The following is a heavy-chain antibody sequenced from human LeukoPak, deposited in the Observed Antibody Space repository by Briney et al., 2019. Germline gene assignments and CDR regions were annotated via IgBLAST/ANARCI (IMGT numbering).Heavy chain of an antibody. CDR1: GGSISSGSYD. CDR3: ARVVPGYCISTICYDFDAFDI. D-gene: IGHD2-2*01. Sequence: SQTLSLTCTVSGGSISSGSYDWSWIRQPAGKGLEWIGRIYTSGSTNYNPSLRSRVTISVDTSKNQFSLNLSSVTAADTAVYYCARVVPGYCISTICYDFDAFDIWGQGTMVTVSS. CDR2: IYTSGST. V-gene: IGHV4-61*02. J-gene: IGHJ3*02.